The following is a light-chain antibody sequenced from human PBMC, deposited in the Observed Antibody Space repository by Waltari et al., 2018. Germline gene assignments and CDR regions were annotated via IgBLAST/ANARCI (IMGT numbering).Light chain of an antibody. CDR3: MQALQTPYT. Sequence: DIVMTQSPLSLPVTPGKPASISCRSSPSLLHSNGYNYLDWFLQKPGRSPQLLMYLASNRTSGVPDRFSGSASGTDFTLKISSVEAEDVGVYYCMQALQTPYTFGQGTKLEIK. V-gene: IGKV2-28*01. CDR2: LAS. CDR1: PSLLHSNGYNY. J-gene: IGKJ2*01.